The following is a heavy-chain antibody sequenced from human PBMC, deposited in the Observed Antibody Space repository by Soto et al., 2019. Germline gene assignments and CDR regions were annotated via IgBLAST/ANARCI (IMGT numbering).Heavy chain of an antibody. CDR1: GGTFSSYA. CDR3: ARVAQNYYDSSGYYGPPQH. CDR2: IIPIFGTA. D-gene: IGHD3-22*01. V-gene: IGHV1-69*13. J-gene: IGHJ1*01. Sequence: SVKVSCKASGGTFSSYAISWVRQAPGQGLEWMGGIIPIFGTANYAQKFQGRVTITADESTSTAYMELSSLRSEDTAVYYCARVAQNYYDSSGYYGPPQHWGQGTLVTVSS.